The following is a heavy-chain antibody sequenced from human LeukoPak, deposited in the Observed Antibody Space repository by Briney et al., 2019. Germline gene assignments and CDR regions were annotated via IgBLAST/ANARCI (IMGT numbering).Heavy chain of an antibody. Sequence: SQTLSLTCTVSGGSISSGSYYWSWIRQPAGKGLEWIGRIYTSGSTNYNPSLKSRVTISVDTSKNQFSLRLNSVTAADTAVYYCARRAEWGYSGYDPSLYYFDYWGQGTLVTVSS. CDR2: IYTSGST. V-gene: IGHV4-61*02. J-gene: IGHJ4*02. CDR1: GGSISSGSYY. D-gene: IGHD5-12*01. CDR3: ARRAEWGYSGYDPSLYYFDY.